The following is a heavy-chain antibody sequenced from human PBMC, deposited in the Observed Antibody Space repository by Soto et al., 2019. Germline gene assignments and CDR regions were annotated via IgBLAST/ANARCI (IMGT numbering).Heavy chain of an antibody. D-gene: IGHD6-19*01. CDR3: ARVRVMAGYKRMSPYFDY. Sequence: SETLSLTCTVSGGSISSGGYYWSWIRQHPGKGLEWIGYIYYSGSTYYNPSLKSRVTISVDTSKNQFSLKLSSVTTADTAVYYCARVRVMAGYKRMSPYFDYWGQGTLVTVSS. J-gene: IGHJ4*02. CDR1: GGSISSGGYY. V-gene: IGHV4-31*03. CDR2: IYYSGST.